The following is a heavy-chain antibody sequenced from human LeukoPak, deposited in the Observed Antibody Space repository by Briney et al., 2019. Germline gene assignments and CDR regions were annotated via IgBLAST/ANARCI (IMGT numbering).Heavy chain of an antibody. J-gene: IGHJ4*02. D-gene: IGHD1-26*01. CDR3: AKDATLRHSMWDYFDY. Sequence: PGGSLRLSCAASGFTFSTHAMSWVRQAPGKGLEYVSHIGGGGDITYAAAAKGRFTVSRDNSKNTLFLQMNSLRAEDTAVYYCAKDATLRHSMWDYFDYWGQGTLVTVSS. CDR2: IGGGGDIT. CDR1: GFTFSTHA. V-gene: IGHV3-23*01.